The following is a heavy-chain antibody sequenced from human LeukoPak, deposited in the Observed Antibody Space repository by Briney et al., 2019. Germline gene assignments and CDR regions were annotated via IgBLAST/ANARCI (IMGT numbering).Heavy chain of an antibody. CDR1: GGSISSGGYY. D-gene: IGHD5-18*01. V-gene: IGHV4-61*08. J-gene: IGHJ4*02. CDR3: ARYNYGPDYHFDY. CDR2: IYYSGST. Sequence: SETLSLTCTVSGGSISSGGYYWSWIRQHPGKGLEWIGYIYYSGSTNYNPRVTISVDTSKNQFSLKLSSVTAADTAVYYCARYNYGPDYHFDYWGQGTLVTVSS.